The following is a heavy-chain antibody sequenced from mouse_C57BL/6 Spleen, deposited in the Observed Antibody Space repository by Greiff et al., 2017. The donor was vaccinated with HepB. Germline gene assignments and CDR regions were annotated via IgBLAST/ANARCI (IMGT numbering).Heavy chain of an antibody. Sequence: VQLQQPGAELVMPGASVKLSCKASGYTFTSYWMHWVKQRPGQGLEWIGEIDPSDSYTNYNQKFKGKSTLTVDKSSSTAYMQLSSLTSEDSAVYYCARSHYGSTLYFDVWGTGTTVTVSS. CDR3: ARSHYGSTLYFDV. D-gene: IGHD1-1*01. J-gene: IGHJ1*03. CDR1: GYTFTSYW. V-gene: IGHV1-69*01. CDR2: IDPSDSYT.